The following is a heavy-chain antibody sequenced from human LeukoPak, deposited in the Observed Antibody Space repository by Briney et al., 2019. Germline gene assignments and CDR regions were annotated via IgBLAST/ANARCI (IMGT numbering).Heavy chain of an antibody. D-gene: IGHD5-18*01. J-gene: IGHJ3*02. Sequence: SETLSLTCAVYGASFSDYYWSWIRQPPGKGLEWIGEINHSGSTYYNPSLKSRVTISVDTSKNQFSLKLSSVTAADTAVYYCAREDTAMVTSSAFDIWGQGTMVTVSS. CDR1: GASFSDYY. CDR3: AREDTAMVTSSAFDI. CDR2: INHSGST. V-gene: IGHV4-34*01.